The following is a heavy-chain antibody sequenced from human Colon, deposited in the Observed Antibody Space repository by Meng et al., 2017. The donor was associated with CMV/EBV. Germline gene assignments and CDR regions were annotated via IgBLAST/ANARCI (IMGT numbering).Heavy chain of an antibody. CDR2: VRSGAGDK. V-gene: IGHV3-23*01. CDR3: ARDHYDFWSGYYYYYYGMDV. CDR1: GFTFATHA. J-gene: IGHJ6*02. D-gene: IGHD3-3*01. Sequence: GESLKISCLASGFTFATHAMNWVRRAPGKGLEWVSSVRSGAGDKYYADFVRGRFTISRDNSKNTLYLQMNSLRAEDTAVYYCARDHYDFWSGYYYYYYGMDVWGQGTTVTVSS.